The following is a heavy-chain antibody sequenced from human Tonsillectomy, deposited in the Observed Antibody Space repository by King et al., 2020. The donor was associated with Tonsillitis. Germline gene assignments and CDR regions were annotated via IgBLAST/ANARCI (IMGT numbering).Heavy chain of an antibody. D-gene: IGHD3-9*01. CDR2: ISDDGSNK. V-gene: IGHV3-30*18. CDR1: GFTLSNYG. CDR3: AKDMAYDILTGYYPTFFDY. Sequence: VQLVEAGGGVVQPGRSLRLSCAASGFTLSNYGMHWVRQAPGKGLEWVAVISDDGSNKYYADSVKGRFTISRDNSKNTLYLQMNSLRAEDTALYYCAKDMAYDILTGYYPTFFDYWGQGILVTVSS. J-gene: IGHJ4*02.